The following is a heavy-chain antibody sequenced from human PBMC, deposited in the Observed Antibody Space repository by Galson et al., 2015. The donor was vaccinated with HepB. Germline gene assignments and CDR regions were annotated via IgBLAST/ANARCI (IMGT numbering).Heavy chain of an antibody. CDR1: GGSISSYY. CDR3: AGSGDYYGSGSYYPY. V-gene: IGHV4-59*01. Sequence: SETLSLTCTVSGGSISSYYWSWIRQPPGKGLEWIGYIYYSGSTNYNPSLESRVTISVDTSKNQFSLKLSSVTAAGTAVYYCAGSGDYYGSGSYYPYWGQGTLVTVSS. D-gene: IGHD3-10*01. J-gene: IGHJ4*02. CDR2: IYYSGST.